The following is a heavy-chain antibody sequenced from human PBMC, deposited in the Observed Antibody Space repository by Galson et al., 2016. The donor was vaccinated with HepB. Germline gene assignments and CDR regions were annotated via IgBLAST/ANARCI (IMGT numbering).Heavy chain of an antibody. J-gene: IGHJ4*02. CDR1: GFTFSSYA. CDR2: IGGSGDDT. V-gene: IGHV3-23*01. D-gene: IGHD6-13*01. Sequence: SLRLSCAASGFTFSSYAMTWVRQVPGKGLEWVSAIGGSGDDTYYADSVKGRFTISRDNSKNTLYLQMNSLRVEDTAVYYCATYSSTWQYFQYWGQGALLTVSS. CDR3: ATYSSTWQYFQY.